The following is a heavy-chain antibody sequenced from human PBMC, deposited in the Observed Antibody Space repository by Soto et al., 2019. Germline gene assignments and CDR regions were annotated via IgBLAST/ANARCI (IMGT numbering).Heavy chain of an antibody. V-gene: IGHV3-23*01. J-gene: IGHJ4*02. CDR3: AKDRYFDHDSRGYLFDN. CDR1: GFTFNIYA. CDR2: ISRYGDFT. D-gene: IGHD3-22*01. Sequence: EVQLLESGGDLIQPGGSLRLSCAASGFTFNIYAMAWVRQAPGKGLEWVSAISRYGDFTYYADSVEGRFTISRDNSKNTLYLQMNSLRAEDTALYYCAKDRYFDHDSRGYLFDNWGLGTLVTVSS.